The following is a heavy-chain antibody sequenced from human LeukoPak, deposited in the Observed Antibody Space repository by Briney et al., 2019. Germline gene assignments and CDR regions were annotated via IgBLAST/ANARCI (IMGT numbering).Heavy chain of an antibody. D-gene: IGHD5-18*01. Sequence: PGGSLRLSCAASGFTFSSYAMSWVRQAPGKGLEWVSAISGSGGSTYYADSVKGRFTISRDNSKNTLYLQMNSLRAEDTAVYYCAKVYSGYSYGFYYYYMDVWGKGTTVTISS. CDR1: GFTFSSYA. CDR3: AKVYSGYSYGFYYYYMDV. V-gene: IGHV3-23*01. J-gene: IGHJ6*03. CDR2: ISGSGGST.